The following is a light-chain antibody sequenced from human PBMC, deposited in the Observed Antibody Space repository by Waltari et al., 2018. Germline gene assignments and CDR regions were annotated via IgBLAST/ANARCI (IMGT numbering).Light chain of an antibody. V-gene: IGLV2-14*03. CDR1: SSDVGVYDY. J-gene: IGLJ2*01. CDR2: DVF. CDR3: ASYTTSNTLL. Sequence: QSALTQPASVSGSPGQSITISCTGTSSDVGVYDYVSWYQQHPGKIPKLIIYDVFKRPSGVSSRVSGSKSGNTASLTISGLQTDDGADYYCASYTTSNTLLFGGGTKLTVL.